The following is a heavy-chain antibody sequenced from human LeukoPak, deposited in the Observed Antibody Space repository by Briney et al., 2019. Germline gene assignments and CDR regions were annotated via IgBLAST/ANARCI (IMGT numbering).Heavy chain of an antibody. J-gene: IGHJ6*03. CDR1: GGSFSGYY. CDR2: INHRGST. V-gene: IGHV4-34*01. CDR3: ARPSGGYYGSGRYYNGEYMDV. Sequence: SETLSLTCAVYGGSFSGYYWSWIRQPPGKGLEWIGEINHRGSTNYNPSLESRVTISVDTSKNQFSLKLSSVTAADTAVYYCARPSGGYYGSGRYYNGEYMDVWGKGTTVTISS. D-gene: IGHD3-10*01.